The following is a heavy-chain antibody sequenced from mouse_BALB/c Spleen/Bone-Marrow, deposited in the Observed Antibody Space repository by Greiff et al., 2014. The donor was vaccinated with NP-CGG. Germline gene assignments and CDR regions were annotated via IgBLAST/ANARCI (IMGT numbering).Heavy chain of an antibody. CDR3: ARYYYGSSYEYFGV. Sequence: QVQLQQPGAELARPGASVKLSCKASGYTFTSYWMQWVKQRPGQGLEWIGAIYPGDGDTRYTQKFKGKATLTADKSSSTAYMQLSSLASEDSAVYYCARYYYGSSYEYFGVWGAGTTVTVSS. V-gene: IGHV1-87*01. J-gene: IGHJ1*01. CDR1: GYTFTSYW. D-gene: IGHD1-1*01. CDR2: IYPGDGDT.